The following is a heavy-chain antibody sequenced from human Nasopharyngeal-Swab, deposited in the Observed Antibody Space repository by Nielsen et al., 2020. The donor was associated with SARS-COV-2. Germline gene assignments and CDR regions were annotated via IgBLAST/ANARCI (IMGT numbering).Heavy chain of an antibody. D-gene: IGHD3-9*01. V-gene: IGHV3-21*01. Sequence: GESLKISCAASGFTFSSYSMNWVRQAPGKGLEWVSSISSSSSYIYYADSVKGRFTISRDNAKNSLYLQMNSLRAEDTAVYYCARDQPPYDILTAYYYYMDVRGKGTTVTVSS. CDR3: ARDQPPYDILTAYYYYMDV. J-gene: IGHJ6*03. CDR1: GFTFSSYS. CDR2: ISSSSSYI.